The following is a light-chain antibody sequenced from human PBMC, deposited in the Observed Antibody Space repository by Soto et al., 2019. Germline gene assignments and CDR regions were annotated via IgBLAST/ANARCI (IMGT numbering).Light chain of an antibody. J-gene: IGKJ5*01. V-gene: IGKV3-15*01. CDR1: ETISTN. CDR3: QQYSNWPPAIT. CDR2: ASS. Sequence: EIVLTQSPSTLSVSPGERATLSCRATETISTNLAWFQRKPGQPPRLLIYASSTRATGVPDRFSGSGSGTEFTLIISSLQSEDVALYSCQQYSNWPPAITFGQGTRLEIK.